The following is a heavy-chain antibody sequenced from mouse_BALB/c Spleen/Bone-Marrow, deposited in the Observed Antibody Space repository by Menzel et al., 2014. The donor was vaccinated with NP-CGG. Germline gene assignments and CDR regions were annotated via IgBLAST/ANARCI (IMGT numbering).Heavy chain of an antibody. Sequence: QVQLQQSGPELVRPGASVKISCKGSGYTFTDYAMHWVKQRHAKSLEWIGVISTYSGNTNYNQKFKGKATMTVDKSSSTAYMELARLTSEDSAIYYCARAGYGSSYDWFAYWGQGTLVTVSA. J-gene: IGHJ3*01. V-gene: IGHV1-67*01. CDR3: ARAGYGSSYDWFAY. D-gene: IGHD1-1*01. CDR1: GYTFTDYA. CDR2: ISTYSGNT.